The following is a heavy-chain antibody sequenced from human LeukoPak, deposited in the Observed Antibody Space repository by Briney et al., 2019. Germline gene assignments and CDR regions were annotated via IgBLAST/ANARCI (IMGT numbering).Heavy chain of an antibody. CDR3: AKAQELGNYEFFLFDY. J-gene: IGHJ4*02. Sequence: GGSLRLSCAASGFTFSNYAMSWVRQSPGKGLEWVSGISGSGHSTYYADSVKGRFTISRDSSKNTLFLQMNSLRTEDTAVYYCAKAQELGNYEFFLFDYWGQGTLVTVSS. D-gene: IGHD7-27*01. CDR1: GFTFSNYA. CDR2: ISGSGHST. V-gene: IGHV3-23*01.